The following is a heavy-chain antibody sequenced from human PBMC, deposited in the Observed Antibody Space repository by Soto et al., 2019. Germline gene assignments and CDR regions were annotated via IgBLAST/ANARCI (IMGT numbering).Heavy chain of an antibody. CDR3: ARLGGYYQALDS. CDR1: GGSISSGGYS. V-gene: IGHV4-61*08. J-gene: IGHJ4*02. Sequence: SETLSLTCAVSGGSISSGGYSWSWIRQPPGKGLEWIGYIYYAGSTTYNPSLKSRVTISLDTSKNQVYLKLDSVTAADTAVYYCARLGGYYQALDSWGQGTLVTVSS. D-gene: IGHD3-22*01. CDR2: IYYAGST.